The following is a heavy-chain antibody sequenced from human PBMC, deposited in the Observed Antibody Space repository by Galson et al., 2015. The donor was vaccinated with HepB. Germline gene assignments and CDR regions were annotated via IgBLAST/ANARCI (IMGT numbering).Heavy chain of an antibody. V-gene: IGHV1-24*01. Sequence: SVKVSCKVSGYTLTELSMHWVRQAPGKGLEWMGGFDPEDGETIYAQKFQGRVTMTEDTSTDTAYTELSSLRSEDTAVCYCATLSYGDLPLGGPWGQGTTVTVSS. J-gene: IGHJ6*02. CDR1: GYTLTELS. D-gene: IGHD4-17*01. CDR3: ATLSYGDLPLGGP. CDR2: FDPEDGET.